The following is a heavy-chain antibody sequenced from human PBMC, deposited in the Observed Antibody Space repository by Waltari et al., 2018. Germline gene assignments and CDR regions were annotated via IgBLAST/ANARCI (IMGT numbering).Heavy chain of an antibody. CDR2: ISGSGGST. D-gene: IGHD3-22*01. J-gene: IGHJ4*02. CDR1: GFTFSSYA. Sequence: EVQLLESGGGLVQPGGSLRLSCAASGFTFSSYAMSWVRQAPGKGLEWVSAISGSGGSTDYADSVKGRFTISRDNSKNTLYLQMNSLRAEDTAVYYCATWDSSGYHHFDYWGQGTLVTVSS. CDR3: ATWDSSGYHHFDY. V-gene: IGHV3-23*01.